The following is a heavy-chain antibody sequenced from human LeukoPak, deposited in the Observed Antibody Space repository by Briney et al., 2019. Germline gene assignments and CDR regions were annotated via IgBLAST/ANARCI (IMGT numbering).Heavy chain of an antibody. CDR1: GGTFSSYA. Sequence: ASVRVSCKASGGTFSSYAISWVRQAPGQGLEWMGIINPSGGSTSYAQKFQGRVTMTRDMSTSTVYMELSSLRSEDTAVYYCARPNYYDSSGYYYDYWGQGTLVTVSS. V-gene: IGHV1-46*01. D-gene: IGHD3-22*01. J-gene: IGHJ4*02. CDR3: ARPNYYDSSGYYYDY. CDR2: INPSGGST.